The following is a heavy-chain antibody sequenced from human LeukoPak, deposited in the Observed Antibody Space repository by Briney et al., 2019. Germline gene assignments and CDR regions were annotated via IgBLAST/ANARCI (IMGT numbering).Heavy chain of an antibody. D-gene: IGHD3-22*01. Sequence: ASVKVSCTASGYTFTGYYMHWVRQAPGQGLEWMGGINPNSGGTNYAQKFQGRVTMTRDTSISTAYMELSRLRSDDTAVYYCARGIVVITLDAFDIWGQGTMVTVSS. CDR1: GYTFTGYY. J-gene: IGHJ3*02. V-gene: IGHV1-2*02. CDR3: ARGIVVITLDAFDI. CDR2: INPNSGGT.